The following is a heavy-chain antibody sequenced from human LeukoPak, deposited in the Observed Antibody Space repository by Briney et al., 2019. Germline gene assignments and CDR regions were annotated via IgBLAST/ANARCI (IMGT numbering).Heavy chain of an antibody. J-gene: IGHJ3*02. V-gene: IGHV4-59*01. CDR1: GGSLSSSF. CDR2: IYYTGNT. CDR3: ARIMGRGSSGAFDI. Sequence: SETLSLTCTVSGGSLSSSFWSWIRQPPGKGLEWIGYIYYTGNTNYNPSLKSRVTISVDTSKNQFSLEMTSVTAADTAVYYCARIMGRGSSGAFDIWGQGTMVTVSS. D-gene: IGHD3-10*01.